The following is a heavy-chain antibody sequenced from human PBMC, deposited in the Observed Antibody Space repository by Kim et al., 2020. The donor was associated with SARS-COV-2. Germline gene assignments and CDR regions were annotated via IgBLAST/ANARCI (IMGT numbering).Heavy chain of an antibody. CDR3: ARDGPAAGTAYYGMDV. J-gene: IGHJ6*02. V-gene: IGHV1-46*01. D-gene: IGHD6-13*01. CDR1: GYTFTSYY. Sequence: ASVKVSCKASGYTFTSYYMHWVRQAPGQGLEWMGIINPSGGSTSYAQKFQGRVTMTRDTSTSTVYMELSSLRSEDTAVYYCARDGPAAGTAYYGMDVWGQGTTVTVSS. CDR2: INPSGGST.